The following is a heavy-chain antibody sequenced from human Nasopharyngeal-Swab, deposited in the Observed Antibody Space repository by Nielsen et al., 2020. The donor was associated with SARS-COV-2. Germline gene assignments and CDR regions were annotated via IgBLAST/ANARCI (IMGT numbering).Heavy chain of an antibody. Sequence: GESLKISCAASGFTFSSYAMSWVRQAPGKGLEWVSAISGSGGSTYYADSVKGRFTISRDNSKNTLHLQMNSLRAEDTAVYYCARDGGYYDSSGYAQLFDYWGQGTLVTVSS. CDR3: ARDGGYYDSSGYAQLFDY. CDR2: ISGSGGST. V-gene: IGHV3-23*01. D-gene: IGHD3-22*01. CDR1: GFTFSSYA. J-gene: IGHJ4*02.